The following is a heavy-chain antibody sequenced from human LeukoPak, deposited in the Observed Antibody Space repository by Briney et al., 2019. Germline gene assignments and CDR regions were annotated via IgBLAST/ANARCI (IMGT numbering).Heavy chain of an antibody. CDR3: ACLTTADAFDI. J-gene: IGHJ3*02. V-gene: IGHV4-59*01. CDR1: GYSISSYY. Sequence: SETLSLTCTVSGYSISSYYWSWIRQPPGKGLEWIGYIYDSGSTNYNPSLKSRVTISVDTSKNQFSLKLSSVTAADTAVYYCACLTTADAFDIWGQGTMVTVSS. CDR2: IYDSGST. D-gene: IGHD3-22*01.